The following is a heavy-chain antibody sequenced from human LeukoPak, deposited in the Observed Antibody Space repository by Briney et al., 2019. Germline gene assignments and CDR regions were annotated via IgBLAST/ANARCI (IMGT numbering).Heavy chain of an antibody. CDR3: ARGRPGYSFDY. CDR1: GFTVSHYF. J-gene: IGHJ4*02. V-gene: IGHV3-53*01. Sequence: GGSLRLSCAASGFTVSHYFMSWVRQAPGKGLEWVSITYGSGETYYADSVKGRFTISRDSSKNTLYFQMSSLRAGDTAMYYCARGRPGYSFDYWGQGTLVTVSS. D-gene: IGHD5-18*01. CDR2: TYGSGET.